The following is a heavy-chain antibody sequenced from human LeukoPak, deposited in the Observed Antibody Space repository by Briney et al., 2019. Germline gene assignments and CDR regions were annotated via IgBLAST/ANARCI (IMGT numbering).Heavy chain of an antibody. V-gene: IGHV4-34*01. CDR3: ARRGSWHPYYFDY. CDR1: GGSFSGYY. CDR2: INHSGST. J-gene: IGHJ4*02. Sequence: NPSETLSLTCAVYGGSFSGYYCSWIRQPPGKGLEWIGEINHSGSTNYNPSLKSRVTISVDTSKNQFSLKLSSVTAADTAVYYCARRGSWHPYYFDYWRQGTLVTVSS. D-gene: IGHD6-13*01.